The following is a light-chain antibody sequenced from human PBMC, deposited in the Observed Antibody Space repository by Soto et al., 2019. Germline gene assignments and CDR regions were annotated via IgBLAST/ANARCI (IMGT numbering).Light chain of an antibody. CDR2: VTT. V-gene: IGKV1-39*01. Sequence: DIQMTQSPSSLSASVGDSVTITCRASQSISIYLHWYQQKPGKAPNLLIYVTTSLHSSVPSMFSGSGYVTDITLTISSVQHEDCATYYCQQSYSARTFGQGTKVEIK. CDR3: QQSYSART. J-gene: IGKJ1*01. CDR1: QSISIY.